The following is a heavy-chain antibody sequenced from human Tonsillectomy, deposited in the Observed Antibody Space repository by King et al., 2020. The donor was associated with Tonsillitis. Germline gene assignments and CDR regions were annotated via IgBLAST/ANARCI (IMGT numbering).Heavy chain of an antibody. Sequence: VQLVESGGNLIQPGGSLRLSCAASGFTFSTYTMGWVRQAPGKGLEWVSDINASGGTTYYADSVKGRFTISRDNSKNTLYLQMNSLRVDDTAVYYCVKAGDWSHYDYWGQGTLITVSS. J-gene: IGHJ4*02. CDR2: INASGGTT. CDR3: VKAGDWSHYDY. CDR1: GFTFSTYT. V-gene: IGHV3-23*04. D-gene: IGHD2-21*01.